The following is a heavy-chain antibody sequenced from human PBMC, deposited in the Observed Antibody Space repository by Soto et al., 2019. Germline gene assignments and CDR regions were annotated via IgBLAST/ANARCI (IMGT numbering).Heavy chain of an antibody. V-gene: IGHV3-30*03. CDR2: ISYDGSNK. Sequence: PGGSLRLSCAASGFTFSSYGMHWVRQAPGKGLEWVAVISYDGSNKYYADSVKGRFTISRDNSKNTLYLQMNSLKASDTAMYYCARREGDYYYYGMDVWGQGTTVTVSS. CDR1: GFTFSSYG. J-gene: IGHJ6*02. CDR3: ARREGDYYYYGMDV.